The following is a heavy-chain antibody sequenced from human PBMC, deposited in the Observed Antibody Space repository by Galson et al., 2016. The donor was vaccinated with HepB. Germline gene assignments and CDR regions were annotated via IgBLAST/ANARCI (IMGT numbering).Heavy chain of an antibody. J-gene: IGHJ6*02. CDR1: GGSISSYY. V-gene: IGHV4-59*01. CDR2: IYYSGST. Sequence: SETLSLTCTVSGGSISSYYWSWIRQPPGKGLEWIGYIYYSGSTTYNPSLESRVTISLDTSKNQFSLKLRSVTAADTAVYYCARGHTEHSFGSKAYCGGDCHCVWGCCYYAMDVWGQGTTVTVSS. D-gene: IGHD2-21*02. CDR3: ARGHTEHSFGSKAYCGGDCHCVWGCCYYAMDV.